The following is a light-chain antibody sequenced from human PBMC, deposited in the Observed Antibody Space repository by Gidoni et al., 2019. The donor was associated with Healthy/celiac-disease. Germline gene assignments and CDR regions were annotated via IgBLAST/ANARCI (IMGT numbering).Light chain of an antibody. Sequence: DIQMPQPPSSLSASVGDRVTITCRASQSISSFLNWYQQKPGKAPKLLIYAASSLQSGVPSRFSDSGSGTDFTLTISSLQPEDFATYYCQQSYSTPFTFGGGTKVEIK. CDR1: QSISSF. CDR2: AAS. CDR3: QQSYSTPFT. J-gene: IGKJ4*01. V-gene: IGKV1-39*01.